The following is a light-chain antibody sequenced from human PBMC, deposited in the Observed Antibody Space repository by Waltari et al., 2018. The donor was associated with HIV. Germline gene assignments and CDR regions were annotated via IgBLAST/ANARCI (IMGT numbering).Light chain of an antibody. CDR3: SSYTSSGTRV. J-gene: IGLJ3*02. CDR2: DVS. Sequence: QSAPTQPASVSGSPGQSITISCTGTSSDIGGYNYFSWYQQYPGKAPKLMIFDVSTRPSGVSNRFSGSKSGNTASLTISGLQAEDEANYYCSSYTSSGTRVFGEGTKLTVL. CDR1: SSDIGGYNY. V-gene: IGLV2-14*03.